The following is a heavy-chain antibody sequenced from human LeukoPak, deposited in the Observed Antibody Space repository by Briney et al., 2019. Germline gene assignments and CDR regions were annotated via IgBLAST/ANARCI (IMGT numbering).Heavy chain of an antibody. CDR3: ARHGTTGFDY. Sequence: SETLSLTCTASGGSISSYYWSWIRQPPGKGLEWIGYIYYSGSTNYNPSLKSRVTISVDTSKNQFSLKLSSVTAADTAVYYCARHGTTGFDYWGQGTLVTVSS. D-gene: IGHD1-7*01. V-gene: IGHV4-59*08. CDR1: GGSISSYY. J-gene: IGHJ4*02. CDR2: IYYSGST.